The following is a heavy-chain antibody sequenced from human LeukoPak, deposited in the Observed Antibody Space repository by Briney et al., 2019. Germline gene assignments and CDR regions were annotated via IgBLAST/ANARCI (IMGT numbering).Heavy chain of an antibody. V-gene: IGHV4-4*07. Sequence: SETLSLTCSVSGASISSYYWTWIRQPAGKGLEWIGRIYASGNTDYNPSLKSRVTMSVDMSKNQFSLKLSSVTAADTAIYYCARVRLQPGTRLLIPNYFDYWGRGTLVTVSS. CDR1: GASISSYY. CDR3: ARVRLQPGTRLLIPNYFDY. D-gene: IGHD3-16*01. CDR2: IYASGNT. J-gene: IGHJ4*02.